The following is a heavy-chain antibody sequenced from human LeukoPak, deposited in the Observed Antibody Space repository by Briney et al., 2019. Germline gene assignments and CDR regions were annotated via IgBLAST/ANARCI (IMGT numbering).Heavy chain of an antibody. CDR1: GGSFSGYY. J-gene: IGHJ4*02. D-gene: IGHD3-22*01. V-gene: IGHV4-34*01. CDR2: INHSGYT. Sequence: SETLSLTCAVYGGSFSGYYWSWIRQPPGKGLEWIGEINHSGYTNYNPSLKSRVTISVDTSKNQFSLELSSVTAADTAVYYCARVEYYDSSGYYVDYWGQGTLVTVSS. CDR3: ARVEYYDSSGYYVDY.